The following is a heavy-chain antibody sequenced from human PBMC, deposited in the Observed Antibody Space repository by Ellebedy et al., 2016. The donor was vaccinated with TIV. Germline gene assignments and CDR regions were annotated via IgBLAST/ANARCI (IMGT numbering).Heavy chain of an antibody. J-gene: IGHJ6*02. CDR2: INYSGVS. Sequence: SETLSLTCTVSGGSISNYYWSWVRQSPGKGLEWIGYINYSGVSKYHPSLKSRATMSVETSRTEISLKLTSVTAADTAVYYCAREGITLFGLLLSPGSLDVWGQGTTVTVSS. CDR3: AREGITLFGLLLSPGSLDV. V-gene: IGHV4-59*12. CDR1: GGSISNYY. D-gene: IGHD3/OR15-3a*01.